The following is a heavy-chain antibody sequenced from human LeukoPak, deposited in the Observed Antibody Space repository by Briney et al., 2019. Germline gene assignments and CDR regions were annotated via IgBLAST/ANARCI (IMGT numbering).Heavy chain of an antibody. D-gene: IGHD2-15*01. V-gene: IGHV1-69*04. J-gene: IGHJ4*02. Sequence: ASMKVSCKASGGTFSSYAISWVRQAPGQGLEWMGRIIPIFGIANYAQKFQGRVTITAGKSTSTAYMELSSLRSEDTAVYYCARVSLYCTGGSCYSGEIDYWGQGTLVTVSS. CDR1: GGTFSSYA. CDR3: ARVSLYCTGGSCYSGEIDY. CDR2: IIPIFGIA.